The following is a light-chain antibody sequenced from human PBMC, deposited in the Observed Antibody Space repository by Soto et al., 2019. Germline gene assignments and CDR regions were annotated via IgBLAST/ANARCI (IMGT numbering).Light chain of an antibody. V-gene: IGLV2-18*02. Sequence: QSALTQPPSVSGSPGQSVTISCTETSSDVGSYNRVSWYQQPPGTAPKLMIYEVSNRPSGVPDRFSGSKSGNTASLTISGLQAEDEADYYCSSYTSSSTYVFGXGTKVTVL. CDR3: SSYTSSSTYV. J-gene: IGLJ1*01. CDR1: SSDVGSYNR. CDR2: EVS.